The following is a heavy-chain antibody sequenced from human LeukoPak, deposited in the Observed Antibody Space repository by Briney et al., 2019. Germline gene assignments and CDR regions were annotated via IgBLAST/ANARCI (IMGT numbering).Heavy chain of an antibody. CDR2: INSNSGYI. CDR1: GFTFNSYS. Sequence: PGGSLRLSCAASGFTFNSYSMNWVRQAPGKGLEWVSSINSNSGYIYYADSVKGRFTISRDNAKNSLYLQMNSLRAEDTAVYYCARGPYNWNYAGWFDPWGQGTLVTVSS. V-gene: IGHV3-21*01. CDR3: ARGPYNWNYAGWFDP. D-gene: IGHD1-7*01. J-gene: IGHJ5*02.